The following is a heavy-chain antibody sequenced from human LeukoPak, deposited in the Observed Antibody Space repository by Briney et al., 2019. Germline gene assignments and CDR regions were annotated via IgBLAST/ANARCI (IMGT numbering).Heavy chain of an antibody. CDR2: IYSGGST. CDR1: GLTFSSYA. Sequence: GGSLRLSCAASGLTFSSYAMSWVRQAPGKGLEWVSVIYSGGSTYYADSVKGRFTISRDNSKNTLYLQMNSLRAEDTAVYYCARAVPATRDAFDIWGQGTMVTVSS. D-gene: IGHD1-26*01. CDR3: ARAVPATRDAFDI. V-gene: IGHV3-66*01. J-gene: IGHJ3*02.